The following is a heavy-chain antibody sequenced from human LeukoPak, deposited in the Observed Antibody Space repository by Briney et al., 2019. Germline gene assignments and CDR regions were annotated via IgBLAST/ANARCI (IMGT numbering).Heavy chain of an antibody. CDR1: GFTFSSYA. CDR2: ISGSGGST. D-gene: IGHD3-3*01. CDR3: AKDSAPWSGYSDY. J-gene: IGHJ4*02. Sequence: GGSLRLSCAASGFTFSSYAIIWVRQPPGKGLEWVSTISGSGGSTYYADSVKGRFTISRDNSKNTLYLQMNSLRAEDTAVYYCAKDSAPWSGYSDYWGQGTLVTVSS. V-gene: IGHV3-23*01.